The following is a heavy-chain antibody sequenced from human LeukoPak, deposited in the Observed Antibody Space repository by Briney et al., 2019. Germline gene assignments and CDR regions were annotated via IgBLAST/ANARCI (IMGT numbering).Heavy chain of an antibody. CDR2: IYPGDSDT. CDR3: ARLSYDSSDYHYMDV. CDR1: GYSFTSYW. J-gene: IGHJ6*03. V-gene: IGHV5-51*01. Sequence: GESLKIFCKGSGYSFTSYWIGWVRQMPGKGLEWMGIIYPGDSDTRYSPSFQGQVTISADESISTAYLQWSSLKASDTAMYYCARLSYDSSDYHYMDVWGKGTTVTISS. D-gene: IGHD3-22*01.